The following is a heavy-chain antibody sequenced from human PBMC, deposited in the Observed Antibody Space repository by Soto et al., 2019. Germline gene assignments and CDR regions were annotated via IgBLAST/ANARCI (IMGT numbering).Heavy chain of an antibody. CDR1: GLTFSDYA. V-gene: IGHV3-30*18. Sequence: VQLVESGGGVVQPGRSLRLSCAASGLTFSDYAMHWVRQAPGKGLEWVAVVSHDGRNTHYADSVKGRFTISRDSSKKTVSLEMTSLRAEDTAVYYCAKGGRQWLVTSDFNYWGQGALVTVSS. CDR2: VSHDGRNT. D-gene: IGHD6-19*01. J-gene: IGHJ4*02. CDR3: AKGGRQWLVTSDFNY.